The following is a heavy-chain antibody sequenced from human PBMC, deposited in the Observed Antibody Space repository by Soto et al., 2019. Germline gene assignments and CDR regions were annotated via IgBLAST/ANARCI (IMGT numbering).Heavy chain of an antibody. CDR2: IYYSGST. Sequence: QVQLQESGPGLVKPSETLSLTCTVSGGSISSYYWSWIRQPPGKGLEWIGYIYYSGSTNYNPSLKSRVTISVDTSKNQFSLKLSSVTAADTAVYYCARAAGSYYDFWSDYGMDVWGQGTTVTVSS. J-gene: IGHJ6*02. D-gene: IGHD3-3*01. CDR3: ARAAGSYYDFWSDYGMDV. V-gene: IGHV4-59*01. CDR1: GGSISSYY.